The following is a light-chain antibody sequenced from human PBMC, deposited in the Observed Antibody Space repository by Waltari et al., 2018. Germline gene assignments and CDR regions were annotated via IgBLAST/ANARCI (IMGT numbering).Light chain of an antibody. J-gene: IGLJ1*01. CDR1: HNNARNPG. Sequence: QAGLTQPPPRSKGPTQTPTPTRTRNHNNARNPGPLLPPPPPPPTPQPPPQLHHTPGHPPKLLSYRNNNRPSAISERFSASRSGNTASLTITELQPEDEADYYCSTWDISLNTHVFGTGTKVTVL. CDR2: RNN. CDR3: STWDISLNTHV. V-gene: IGLV10-54*04.